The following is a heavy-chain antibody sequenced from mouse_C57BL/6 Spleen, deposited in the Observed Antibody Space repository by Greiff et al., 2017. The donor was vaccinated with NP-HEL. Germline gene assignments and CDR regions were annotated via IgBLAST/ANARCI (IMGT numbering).Heavy chain of an antibody. CDR2: INPSNGGT. CDR3: ARGGYSNYGY. V-gene: IGHV1-53*01. Sequence: VQLQQSGTELVKPGASVKLSCKASGYTFTSYWIHWVKQRPGQGLEWIGNINPSNGGTNYNEKFKSKATLTVEKSSSTAYMQLSSLTSEDSAVYYGARGGYSNYGYWGQGTTLTVSS. J-gene: IGHJ2*01. D-gene: IGHD2-5*01. CDR1: GYTFTSYW.